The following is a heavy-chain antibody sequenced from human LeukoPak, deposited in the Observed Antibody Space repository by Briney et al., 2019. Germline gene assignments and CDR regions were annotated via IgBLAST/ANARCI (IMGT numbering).Heavy chain of an antibody. CDR2: INHSGST. V-gene: IGHV4-34*01. CDR1: GGSFSGYY. CDR3: AREPASVAVVGPMIDY. D-gene: IGHD6-19*01. J-gene: IGHJ4*02. Sequence: SETLSLTCAVYGGSFSGYYWSWIRQPPGKGLEWIGEINHSGSTNYNPSLKSRVTISVDTSKNQFSLKLSSVAAADTAVYYCAREPASVAVVGPMIDYWGQGTLVTVSS.